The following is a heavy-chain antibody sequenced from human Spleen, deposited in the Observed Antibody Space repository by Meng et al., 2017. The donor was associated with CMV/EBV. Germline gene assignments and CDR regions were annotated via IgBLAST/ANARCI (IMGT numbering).Heavy chain of an antibody. J-gene: IGHJ4*02. CDR2: INPNSGGT. CDR3: ARYEIAAAGVY. V-gene: IGHV1-2*02. CDR1: GYTFTGYY. D-gene: IGHD6-13*01. Sequence: ASVKVSCKASGYTFTGYYMHWVRQAPGQGLEWMGWINPNSGGTNYAQKFQGRVTMTRDTSISTAYMELGRLRSDDTAVYYSARYEIAAAGVYWGQGTLVTVSS.